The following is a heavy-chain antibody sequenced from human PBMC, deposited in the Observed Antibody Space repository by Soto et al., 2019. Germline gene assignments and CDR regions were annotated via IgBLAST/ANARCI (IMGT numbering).Heavy chain of an antibody. V-gene: IGHV1-2*02. CDR3: GRGRSGELVIFY. CDR1: GYTFTGYY. D-gene: IGHD1-26*01. J-gene: IGHJ4*02. CDR2: ISPQTGGT. Sequence: ASVKVSCKGSGYTFTGYYIHWVRQTPGQGPEWMGEISPQTGGTKYAQKYQGRVTMTRDTFITTVYMELSNLSPDDTAVYYCGRGRSGELVIFYWGQGTLVTVS.